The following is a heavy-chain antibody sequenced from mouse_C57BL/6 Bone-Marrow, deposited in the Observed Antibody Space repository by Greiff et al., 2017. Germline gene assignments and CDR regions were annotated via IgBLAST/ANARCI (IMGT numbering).Heavy chain of an antibody. D-gene: IGHD2-4*01. Sequence: QVQLQQPGAELVKPGASVKLSCKASGYTFTSYWMHWVKQRPGRGLEWIGRIDPNSGGTKYNEKFKSKATLTVDKPSSTAYMQLSSLTAEDSAVYYCARREIGLRKAWFAYWGQGTLVTVSA. CDR1: GYTFTSYW. J-gene: IGHJ3*01. CDR2: IDPNSGGT. CDR3: ARREIGLRKAWFAY. V-gene: IGHV1-72*01.